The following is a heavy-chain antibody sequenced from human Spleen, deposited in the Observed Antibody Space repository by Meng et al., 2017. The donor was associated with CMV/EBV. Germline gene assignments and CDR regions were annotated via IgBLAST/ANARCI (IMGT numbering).Heavy chain of an antibody. V-gene: IGHV1-69*05. J-gene: IGHJ4*02. CDR3: ARGGITMVRGPLGY. Sequence: AGGTFSSYAISWVRQAPGQGLEWMGGIIPIFGTANYAQKFQGRVTITTDESTSTAYMELSSLRSEDAAVYYCARGGITMVRGPLGYWGQGTLVTVSS. CDR1: GGTFSSYA. CDR2: IIPIFGTA. D-gene: IGHD3-10*01.